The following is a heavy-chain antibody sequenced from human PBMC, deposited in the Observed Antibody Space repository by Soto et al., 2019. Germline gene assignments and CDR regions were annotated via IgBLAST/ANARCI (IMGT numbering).Heavy chain of an antibody. Sequence: QVQLQQWGAGLLKPSETLSLTCAVYGGSFSGYYWSWIRQPPGKGLEWIGEINHSGSTNYNPSLKSRVTISVDTSKNQFSLKLSSVTAADTAVYYCARGSGGGYPSFDYWGQGTLVTVSS. CDR2: INHSGST. V-gene: IGHV4-34*01. CDR1: GGSFSGYY. CDR3: ARGSGGGYPSFDY. J-gene: IGHJ4*02. D-gene: IGHD6-19*01.